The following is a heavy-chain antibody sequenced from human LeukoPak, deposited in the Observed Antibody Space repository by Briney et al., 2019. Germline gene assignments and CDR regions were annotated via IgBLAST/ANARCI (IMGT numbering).Heavy chain of an antibody. CDR1: GFTFSTYT. Sequence: GGSLRLSCAASGFTFSTYTMNWVRQAPGKGLEWVSSISTSSSYIYFADSVKGRFTISRDNAKNSLYLQMNSLRAEDTAAYYCAKGDSSGNPRRYFDYWGQGTLVTVSS. CDR2: ISTSSSYI. CDR3: AKGDSSGNPRRYFDY. V-gene: IGHV3-21*04. D-gene: IGHD3-22*01. J-gene: IGHJ4*02.